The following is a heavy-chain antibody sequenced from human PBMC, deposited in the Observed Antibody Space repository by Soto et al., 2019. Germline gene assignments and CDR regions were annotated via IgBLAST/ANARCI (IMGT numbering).Heavy chain of an antibody. V-gene: IGHV4-38-2*02. Sequence: SETLSLTCTVSGYSISSGSYWGWIRQPPGKGPEWIASIYHGGTTFYNPSLKSRVTVSVDKSNNQFSLKLRSVTAADTAVYYCAKARVMVVAGSTFDYWGHGTLVTVSS. J-gene: IGHJ4*01. CDR2: IYHGGTT. CDR3: AKARVMVVAGSTFDY. D-gene: IGHD6-19*01. CDR1: GYSISSGSY.